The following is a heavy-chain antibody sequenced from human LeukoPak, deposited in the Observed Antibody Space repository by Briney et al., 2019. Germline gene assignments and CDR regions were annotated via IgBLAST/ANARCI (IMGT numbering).Heavy chain of an antibody. V-gene: IGHV1-46*01. CDR1: GYTLTLYY. CDR2: INPSGGST. Sequence: GASVKVSCKASGYTLTLYYMHWVRQAPGQGLEWMGIINPSGGSTRNVQRFQGRVTMTSDTSTSTVYMELNSLRSEDTAVYFCARGPPTATTYYNMDVWGQGTTVTVSS. D-gene: IGHD1-1*01. CDR3: ARGPPTATTYYNMDV. J-gene: IGHJ6*02.